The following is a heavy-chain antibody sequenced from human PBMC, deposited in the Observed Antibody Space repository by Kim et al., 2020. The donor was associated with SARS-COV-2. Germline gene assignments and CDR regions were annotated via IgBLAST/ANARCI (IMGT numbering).Heavy chain of an antibody. D-gene: IGHD3-10*01. J-gene: IGHJ5*02. Sequence: YHPSLKSRVHIFVDTSKNQFSLKLSSVTAADTAVYYCAGRRAFRKNWFDPWGQGTLVTVSS. CDR3: AGRRAFRKNWFDP. V-gene: IGHV4-39*01.